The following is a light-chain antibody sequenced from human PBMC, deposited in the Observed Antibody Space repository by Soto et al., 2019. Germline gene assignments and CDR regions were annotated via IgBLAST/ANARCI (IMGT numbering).Light chain of an antibody. Sequence: QSALTQPASVSGSPGQSITISCTGTSNDIGPYNYVSWYQQHPGKAPRLLIYDVTNRPSGVSDRFSGSKSGRTASLTISGLQAEDEADYYCCSYTSIIAVVFGGGTKLTVL. CDR2: DVT. J-gene: IGLJ2*01. V-gene: IGLV2-14*03. CDR1: SNDIGPYNY. CDR3: CSYTSIIAVV.